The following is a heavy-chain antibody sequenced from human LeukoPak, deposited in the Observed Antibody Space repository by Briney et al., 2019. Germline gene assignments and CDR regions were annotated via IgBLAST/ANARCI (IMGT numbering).Heavy chain of an antibody. V-gene: IGHV1-69*05. CDR2: IIPIFGTA. CDR1: GGTFSSYA. Sequence: SVKVSCKASGGTFSSYAISWVRQAPGQGLEWMGGIIPIFGTANYAQKFQGRVTITTDESTSTAYMELSSLRSEDTAVYYCARGDGDNRGDYFDYWGQGTLVTVSS. J-gene: IGHJ4*02. D-gene: IGHD5-24*01. CDR3: ARGDGDNRGDYFDY.